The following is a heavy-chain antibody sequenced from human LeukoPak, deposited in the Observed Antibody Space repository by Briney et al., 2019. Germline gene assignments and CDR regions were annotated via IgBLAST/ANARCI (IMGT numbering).Heavy chain of an antibody. D-gene: IGHD5-18*01. CDR2: IDWDDDE. CDR1: GFSLSTSGMC. J-gene: IGHJ4*02. Sequence: ESGPTLLNPTPTLTLTCTFSGFSLSTSGMCVSWIRQPPEKALEWLALIDWDDDEYYSTSLKTRLTISKDTSKNHVVLTMTNMDPVDTATYYCARISGYSYGYAPFDYWGQGTLVTVSS. V-gene: IGHV2-70*01. CDR3: ARISGYSYGYAPFDY.